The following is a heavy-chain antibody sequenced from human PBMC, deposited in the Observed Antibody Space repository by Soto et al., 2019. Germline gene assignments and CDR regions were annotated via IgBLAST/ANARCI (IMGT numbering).Heavy chain of an antibody. Sequence: SETLSLTCSFSGGSIGRYCWSLVRQAPGKGLEWIAYVSYSGATRYNPSLESRVTISVDTSKNQFSLRLNSVTAADTAVYYCARDGQYDRGGYYSPFDHWGQGTLVTVSS. CDR1: GGSIGRYC. J-gene: IGHJ4*02. CDR3: ARDGQYDRGGYYSPFDH. D-gene: IGHD2-15*01. CDR2: VSYSGAT. V-gene: IGHV4-59*01.